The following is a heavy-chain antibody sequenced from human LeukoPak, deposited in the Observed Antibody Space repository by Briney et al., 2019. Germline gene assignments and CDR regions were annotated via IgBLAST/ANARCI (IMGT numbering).Heavy chain of an antibody. Sequence: PSETLSLTCTVSGSSISSYYWSWIRQPPGKGLEWIGYIYYSGSTNYNPSLKSRVTISVDTSKNQFSLKLSSVTAADTAVYYCARQDSSGSLTADWGQGTLVIVSS. CDR2: IYYSGST. CDR1: GSSISSYY. D-gene: IGHD6-19*01. J-gene: IGHJ4*02. V-gene: IGHV4-59*08. CDR3: ARQDSSGSLTAD.